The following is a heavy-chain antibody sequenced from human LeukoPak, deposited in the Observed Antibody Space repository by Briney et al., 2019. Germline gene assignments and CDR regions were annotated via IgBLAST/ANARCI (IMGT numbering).Heavy chain of an antibody. CDR1: GGSVSSGSYY. CDR2: IYYSGST. D-gene: IGHD1-26*01. Sequence: SETLSLTCTVSGGSVSSGSYYWSWNRQPPGKGLEWIGYIYYSGSTNYNPSLKSRVTISVDTSKNQFSLKLSSVTAADTAVYYCARDSMWEYYYYYGMDVWGQGTTVTVSS. V-gene: IGHV4-61*01. CDR3: ARDSMWEYYYYYGMDV. J-gene: IGHJ6*02.